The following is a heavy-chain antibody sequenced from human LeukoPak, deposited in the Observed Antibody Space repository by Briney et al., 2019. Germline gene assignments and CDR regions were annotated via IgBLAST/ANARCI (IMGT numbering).Heavy chain of an antibody. CDR2: IFYSGTT. J-gene: IGHJ6*03. CDR1: SDSITSRAYS. Sequence: PSETLSLTCTVSSDSITSRAYSWGWIRQPPGKGLEWIGNIFYSGTTYYSPSLKSRVTISVDTSKNQFSLKLSSVTAADTAVYYCARHPSNYVPNYYYYYYMDVWGKGTTVTVSS. CDR3: ARHPSNYVPNYYYYYYMDV. V-gene: IGHV4-39*01. D-gene: IGHD4-11*01.